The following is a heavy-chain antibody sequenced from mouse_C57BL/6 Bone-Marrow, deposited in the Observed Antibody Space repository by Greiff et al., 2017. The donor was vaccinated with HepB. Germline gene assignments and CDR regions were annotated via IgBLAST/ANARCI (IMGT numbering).Heavy chain of an antibody. CDR2: IDPSDSET. CDR1: GYTFTSYW. CDR3: ERGEYGSSPYYFDY. Sequence: QVQLQQPGAELVRPGSSVKLSCKASGYTFTSYWMHWVKQRPIQGLEWIGNIDPSDSETHYNQKFKDKATLTVDKSSSTAYMQLSSLTSEDSAVYYSERGEYGSSPYYFDYWGQGTTLTVSS. J-gene: IGHJ2*01. V-gene: IGHV1-52*01. D-gene: IGHD1-1*01.